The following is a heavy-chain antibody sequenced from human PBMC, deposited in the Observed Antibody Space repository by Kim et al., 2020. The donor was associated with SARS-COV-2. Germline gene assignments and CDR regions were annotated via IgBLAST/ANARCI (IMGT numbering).Heavy chain of an antibody. J-gene: IGHJ5*02. V-gene: IGHV5-51*01. Sequence: GESLKISCKGSGYSFTSYWIGWVRQMPGKGLEWMGIIYPGDSDTRYSPSFQGQVTISADKSISTAYLQWSSLKASDTAMYYCAIGGWVVAAKSSWFDPWGQGTLVTVSS. CDR3: AIGGWVVAAKSSWFDP. CDR2: IYPGDSDT. CDR1: GYSFTSYW. D-gene: IGHD2-15*01.